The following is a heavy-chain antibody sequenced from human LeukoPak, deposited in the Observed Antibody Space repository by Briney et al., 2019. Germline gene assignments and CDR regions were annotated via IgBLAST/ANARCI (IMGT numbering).Heavy chain of an antibody. CDR2: IGRSGSTI. J-gene: IGHJ4*02. D-gene: IGHD5-12*01. CDR1: GFTFSSYE. CDR3: ASGYDLPY. V-gene: IGHV3-48*03. Sequence: PGGSLRLSCAASGFTFSSYEMNWVRQAPGKGLEWVSYIGRSGSTIYYADSVKGRFTISRDNAKNSLYLQMNSLRVEDTAVYYCASGYDLPYWGQGTLVTVSS.